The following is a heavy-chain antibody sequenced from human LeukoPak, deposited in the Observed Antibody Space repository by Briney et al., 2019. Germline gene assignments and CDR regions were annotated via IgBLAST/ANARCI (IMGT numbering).Heavy chain of an antibody. CDR3: VRDQGRGGTTVDY. CDR1: GYTFTSFG. CDR2: VSAYNGYT. V-gene: IGHV1-18*01. D-gene: IGHD1-1*01. J-gene: IGHJ4*02. Sequence: ASMKVSCKASGYTFTSFGISWVRQAPGQGLEWMGWVSAYNGYTNYAQNLQGRVTMTTDTSTSTAYMELRSLRSDDTAVYYCVRDQGRGGTTVDYWGQGTLVTVSS.